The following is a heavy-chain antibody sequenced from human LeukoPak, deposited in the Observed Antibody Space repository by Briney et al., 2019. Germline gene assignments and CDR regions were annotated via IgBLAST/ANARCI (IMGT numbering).Heavy chain of an antibody. CDR2: IYYSGST. CDR3: ARGAMIDDAFDI. J-gene: IGHJ3*02. D-gene: IGHD3-22*01. V-gene: IGHV4-30-4*01. Sequence: SQTLSLTCTVSGGSISSGDYYWSWIRQPPGKGLEWIGYIYYSGSTYYNPSLKSRVTISVDTSKNQFSLKVSSVTAADTAVYYCARGAMIDDAFDIWGQGTMLTVSS. CDR1: GGSISSGDYY.